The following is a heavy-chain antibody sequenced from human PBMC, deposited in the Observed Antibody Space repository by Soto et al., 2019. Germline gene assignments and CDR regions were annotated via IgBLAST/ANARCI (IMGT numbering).Heavy chain of an antibody. J-gene: IGHJ4*02. CDR2: IYIYDGTT. D-gene: IGHD6-19*01. Sequence: QVQLRESGPGLVKPSETLSLTCTVSGDSLAGYYWSWIRQTPGKGLEWIGYIYIYDGTTKYNPSLTCRVSVSGDTCKRQVSLRRSSVTAADTAIYYCARHRWSSGHYLVFDSWCQGTLVTVSS. CDR3: ARHRWSSGHYLVFDS. V-gene: IGHV4-59*08. CDR1: GDSLAGYY.